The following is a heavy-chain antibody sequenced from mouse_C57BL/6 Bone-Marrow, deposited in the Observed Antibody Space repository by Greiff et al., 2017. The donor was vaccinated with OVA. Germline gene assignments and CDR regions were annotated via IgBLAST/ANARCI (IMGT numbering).Heavy chain of an antibody. CDR2: IRNKANGYTT. D-gene: IGHD2-3*01. J-gene: IGHJ3*01. CDR3: ARSRWFLFAY. V-gene: IGHV7-3*01. Sequence: EVKLMESGGGLVQPGGSLSLSCAASGFTFTDYYMSWVRQPPGKALEWLGFIRNKANGYTTEYSASVKGRFTISRDNSQSILYLQMNALRAEDSATYYCARSRWFLFAYWGQGTLVTVSA. CDR1: GFTFTDYY.